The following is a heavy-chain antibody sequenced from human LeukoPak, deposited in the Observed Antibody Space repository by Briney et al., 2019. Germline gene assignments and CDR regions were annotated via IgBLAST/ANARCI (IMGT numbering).Heavy chain of an antibody. CDR3: ARGQEYYYDSSGSDLHFDY. CDR1: GFTFSSYG. CDR2: ISYDGSNK. V-gene: IGHV3-30*03. D-gene: IGHD3-22*01. Sequence: PGGSLRLSCAASGFTFSSYGMHWVRQAPGKGLEWVAVISYDGSNKYYADSVKGRFTISRDNSKNTLYLQMNSLRAEDTAVYYCARGQEYYYDSSGSDLHFDYWGQGTLVTVSS. J-gene: IGHJ4*02.